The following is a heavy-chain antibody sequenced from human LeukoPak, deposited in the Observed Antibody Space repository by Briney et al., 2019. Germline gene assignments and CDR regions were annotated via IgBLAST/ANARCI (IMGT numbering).Heavy chain of an antibody. CDR2: ISGSGGST. V-gene: IGHV3-23*01. CDR3: ANIVVVPAASSPWFDP. D-gene: IGHD2-2*01. J-gene: IGHJ5*02. CDR1: GFTFSSYA. Sequence: GGSLRLSCAASGFTFSSYAMSWVRQAPGKGLEWVSAISGSGGSTYYADSVKGRFTISRDNSKNTLYLQMNSLRAEDTAVYYCANIVVVPAASSPWFDPWGQGTLVTVSS.